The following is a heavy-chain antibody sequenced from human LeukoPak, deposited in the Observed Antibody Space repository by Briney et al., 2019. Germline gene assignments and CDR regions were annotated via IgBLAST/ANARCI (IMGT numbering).Heavy chain of an antibody. Sequence: GGSLRLSCAASGFTFSDYTMNWVRLAPGKGLEWVSSISGSSNYIYYADSVKGRFTISRGNAKNSLYLQMNSLRVEDTAVYYCARDESGENDAFDIWGQGTMVTVSS. CDR3: ARDESGENDAFDI. V-gene: IGHV3-21*01. CDR2: ISGSSNYI. D-gene: IGHD2-21*01. J-gene: IGHJ3*02. CDR1: GFTFSDYT.